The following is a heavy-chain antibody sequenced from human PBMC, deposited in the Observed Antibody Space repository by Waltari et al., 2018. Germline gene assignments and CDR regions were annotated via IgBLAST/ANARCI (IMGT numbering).Heavy chain of an antibody. CDR3: AREALYCSSTSCYVDY. D-gene: IGHD2-2*01. CDR1: GFTFSSFG. Sequence: EVQLVESGGGLVKPGGSLRLSCAASGFTFSSFGMNWVRQAPGKGLEWVSFISGSSGYIYYADSVKGRVTISRDNAKNSLYLQMNTLRAEDTAVYYCAREALYCSSTSCYVDYWGQGTLVAVSS. CDR2: ISGSSGYI. J-gene: IGHJ4*02. V-gene: IGHV3-21*01.